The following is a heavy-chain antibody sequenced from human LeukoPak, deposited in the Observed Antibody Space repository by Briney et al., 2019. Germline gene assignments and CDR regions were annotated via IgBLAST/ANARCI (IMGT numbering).Heavy chain of an antibody. CDR1: GYSISSGYY. J-gene: IGHJ4*02. Sequence: PSETLSLTCGVSGYSISSGYYWGWIRQPPGKGLEWIGSIYHSGSTYYNPSLKSRVTISVDTSKNQFSLKLNSVTAADTAVYYCARDKSLDYWGQGTLVTVSS. CDR2: IYHSGST. V-gene: IGHV4-38-2*02. CDR3: ARDKSLDY.